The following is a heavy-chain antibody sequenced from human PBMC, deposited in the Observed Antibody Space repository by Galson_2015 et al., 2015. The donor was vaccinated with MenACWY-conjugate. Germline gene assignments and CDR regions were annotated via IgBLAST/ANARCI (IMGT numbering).Heavy chain of an antibody. CDR3: VVAAAGDFDY. V-gene: IGHV4-39*01. CDR1: GASITGSNYW. Sequence: EPLSLTCTVSGASITGSNYWWVWIRQPPGEGLEWIASVFKSGISNYNPSLKSRVTISIDESKNQFSLRLNSVTAADTAVYYCVVAAAGDFDYWGQGTLVSVSS. J-gene: IGHJ4*02. CDR2: VFKSGIS. D-gene: IGHD6-13*01.